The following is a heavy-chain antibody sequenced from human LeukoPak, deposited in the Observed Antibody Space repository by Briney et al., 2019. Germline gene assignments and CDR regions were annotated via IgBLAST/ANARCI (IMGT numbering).Heavy chain of an antibody. CDR1: GFTFSSYE. J-gene: IGHJ6*03. CDR3: ARTGYYYYYMDV. CDR2: ISSSGSTI. Sequence: PPGGSLRLSCAASGFTFSSYEMNWVRQAPGKGLEWVSYISSSGSTIYYADSVKGRFTISRDNAKNSLYLQMNSLRAEDTAVYYCARTGYYYYYMDVWGKGTTVTISS. V-gene: IGHV3-48*03.